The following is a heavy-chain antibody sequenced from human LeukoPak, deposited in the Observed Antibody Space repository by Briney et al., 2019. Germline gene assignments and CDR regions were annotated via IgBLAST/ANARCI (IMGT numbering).Heavy chain of an antibody. CDR2: INHSGST. CDR1: GGSFSGYY. D-gene: IGHD6-13*01. CDR3: ARGPGTWYYY. V-gene: IGHV4-34*01. J-gene: IGHJ4*02. Sequence: SEGLSLICVVYGGSFSGYYGRWIRQPPGKGLEWIGKINHSGSTNYNPSINSRVTMSVDPSKKQFSLKLSYVTAADTAVYYCARGPGTWYYYWGQGTLVTVSS.